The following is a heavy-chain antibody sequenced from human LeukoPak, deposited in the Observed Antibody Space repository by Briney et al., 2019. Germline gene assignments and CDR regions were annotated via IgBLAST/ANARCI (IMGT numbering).Heavy chain of an antibody. CDR1: GFTFSSYW. Sequence: PGGSLRLSCAASGFTFSSYWMSWVRQAPGKGLEWVANIKQDGSEKYYVDSVKGRFTISRDNAKNSLYLQMNSLRAEDTAVYYCTGSSSGRYYFDYWGQGTLVTVSS. J-gene: IGHJ4*02. CDR3: TGSSSGRYYFDY. D-gene: IGHD6-19*01. CDR2: IKQDGSEK. V-gene: IGHV3-7*01.